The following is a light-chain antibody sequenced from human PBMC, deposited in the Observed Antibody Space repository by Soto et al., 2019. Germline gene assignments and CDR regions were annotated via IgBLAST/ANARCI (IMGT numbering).Light chain of an antibody. Sequence: DIQMTQSPSSLSASVGDRVTITCQASQDISNYLNWYQQKPGKAPKLLIYDASNLETGVPSRFSGSGSGTDFTLTISSLQPEDIATYYCQQYDNRPYTLGQGTKLEIK. CDR3: QQYDNRPYT. J-gene: IGKJ2*01. CDR2: DAS. V-gene: IGKV1-33*01. CDR1: QDISNY.